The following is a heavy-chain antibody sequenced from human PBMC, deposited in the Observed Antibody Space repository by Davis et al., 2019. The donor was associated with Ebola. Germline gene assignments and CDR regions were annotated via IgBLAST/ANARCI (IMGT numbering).Heavy chain of an antibody. CDR1: GFTFSSYA. D-gene: IGHD3-22*01. Sequence: PGGSLRLSCAASGFTFSSYAMSWVRQAPGKGLEWVSAISGSGGSTYYADSVKGRFTISRDNSKNTLYLQMNSLRAEDTAVYYCAKRTYDSSGYYLGAVDYWGQGTLVTVSS. CDR3: AKRTYDSSGYYLGAVDY. V-gene: IGHV3-23*01. CDR2: ISGSGGST. J-gene: IGHJ4*02.